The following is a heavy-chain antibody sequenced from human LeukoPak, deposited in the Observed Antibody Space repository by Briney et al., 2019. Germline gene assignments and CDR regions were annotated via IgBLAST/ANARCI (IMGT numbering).Heavy chain of an antibody. Sequence: ASVTVSCKSSVYTFTSYGISWVRQAPGQGLAWMGWISAYNGNTNYAQKLQGRVTMTTDTSTSTAYMELRSLRSDDTAVYYCARDPPLGGSSSLIDYWGQGTLVTVSS. CDR1: VYTFTSYG. CDR3: ARDPPLGGSSSLIDY. V-gene: IGHV1-18*01. J-gene: IGHJ4*02. D-gene: IGHD6-13*01. CDR2: ISAYNGNT.